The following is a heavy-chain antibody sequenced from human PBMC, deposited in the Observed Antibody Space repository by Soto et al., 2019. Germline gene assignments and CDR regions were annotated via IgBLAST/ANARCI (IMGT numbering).Heavy chain of an antibody. J-gene: IGHJ6*02. CDR3: TKDLVPGGADV. D-gene: IGHD3-16*01. Sequence: AGGSLRLSCVVSAFTSRNYAIHWIRQAPGKGLEWVSGFDFNSGRTGYADSVKGRFTISRDSAKNSLSLEMKSLRVEDTALYYCTKDLVPGGADVWGQGTTVTVSS. CDR2: FDFNSGRT. CDR1: AFTSRNYA. V-gene: IGHV3-9*02.